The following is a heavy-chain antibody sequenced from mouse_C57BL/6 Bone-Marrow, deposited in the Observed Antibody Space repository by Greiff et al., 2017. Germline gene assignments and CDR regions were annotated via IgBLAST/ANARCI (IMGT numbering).Heavy chain of an antibody. CDR3: TTHYYGSSCVYFDD. CDR2: IDPENGDT. V-gene: IGHV14-4*01. CDR1: GFNIKDDY. J-gene: IGHJ2*01. D-gene: IGHD1-1*01. Sequence: VQLQQSGAELVRPGASVKLSCTASGFNIKDDYMHWVKQRPEQGLEWIGWIDPENGDTEYASKFQGKATITADTSSNTAYLQLSSLTSEDTAVYYCTTHYYGSSCVYFDDWGQGTTLTVSS.